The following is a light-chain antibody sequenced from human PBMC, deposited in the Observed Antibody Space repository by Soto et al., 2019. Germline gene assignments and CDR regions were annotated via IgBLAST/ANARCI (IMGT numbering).Light chain of an antibody. CDR1: SSNIGAGYD. CDR3: QSSDSRLSGSV. V-gene: IGLV1-40*01. Sequence: QAVVTQPPSVSGAPGQRVTISCTGSSSNIGAGYDVHWYQQFPGTAPKLLIYGNNYRPSGVPDRFSGAKSGTSASLAITGLQAEDEADYYCQSSDSRLSGSVFGGGTQLTVL. J-gene: IGLJ2*01. CDR2: GNN.